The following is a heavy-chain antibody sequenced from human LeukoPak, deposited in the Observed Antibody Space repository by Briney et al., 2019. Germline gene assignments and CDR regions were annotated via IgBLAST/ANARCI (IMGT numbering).Heavy chain of an antibody. CDR3: ARGGDSTSPDY. J-gene: IGHJ4*02. CDR1: GFIFSSYW. CDR2: INWNGGNT. D-gene: IGHD3-16*01. V-gene: IGHV3-20*04. Sequence: GGSLRLSCAASGFIFSSYWMHWVRQAPGKGLEWISGINWNGGNTEYADTVKGRFTISRDNAKNSLYLQIHSLRAEDTALYYCARGGDSTSPDYWGQGTLVTVSS.